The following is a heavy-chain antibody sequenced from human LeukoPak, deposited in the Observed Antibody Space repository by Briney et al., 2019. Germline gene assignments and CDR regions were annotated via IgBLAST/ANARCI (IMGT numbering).Heavy chain of an antibody. Sequence: SETLSLTCSVSGGSISNYYWSWIRQPPGKGLEWIGYIYSSGSTNYNPSLESRVTISVDASKIQFSLRLSSVTAADTAVYYCARHRGNWSFDSWGRGTLVTASS. CDR3: ARHRGNWSFDS. D-gene: IGHD1-1*01. CDR1: GGSISNYY. J-gene: IGHJ4*02. V-gene: IGHV4-4*09. CDR2: IYSSGST.